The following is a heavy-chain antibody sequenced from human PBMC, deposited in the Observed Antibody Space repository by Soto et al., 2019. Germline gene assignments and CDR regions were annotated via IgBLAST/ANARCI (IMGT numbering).Heavy chain of an antibody. J-gene: IGHJ4*02. V-gene: IGHV3-48*01. D-gene: IGHD2-15*01. Sequence: EVQVVESGGGLVQPGGSLRLSCAASGFTFSSYSMNWVRQAPGKGLEWVSYISSSSSTKFYADSVKGRFTISRDNARNSLYLQRNSRRAEDTAVYYCARDIDGGGQGTLVTVSS. CDR2: ISSSSSTK. CDR3: ARDIDG. CDR1: GFTFSSYS.